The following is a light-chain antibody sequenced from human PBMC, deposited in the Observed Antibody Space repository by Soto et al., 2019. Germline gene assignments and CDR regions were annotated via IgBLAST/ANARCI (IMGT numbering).Light chain of an antibody. CDR2: GAS. V-gene: IGKV3D-20*02. CDR1: QTVSNNY. CDR3: QQRSNWPIT. Sequence: PGERATVSCRASQTVSNNYLAWYQKKPGQAPRLLIYGASTRATGIPDRFTGSGSGTDFTLTVSSLEPEDFAVYYCQQRSNWPITFGQGTRLEIK. J-gene: IGKJ5*01.